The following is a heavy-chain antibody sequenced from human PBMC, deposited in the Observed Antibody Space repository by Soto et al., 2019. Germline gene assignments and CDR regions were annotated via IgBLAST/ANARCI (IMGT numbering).Heavy chain of an antibody. CDR1: GYTFTSYG. Sequence: QVQLVQSGAEVKKPGASVKVSCKASGYTFTSYGISWVRQAPGQGLEWMGWISAYNGNTNYAQKLQGRVTMTTDTSTSTAYMGLRSLRSDDTAVYYCARLAVAGTFPYYGMDVWGQGTTVTVSS. D-gene: IGHD6-19*01. CDR2: ISAYNGNT. V-gene: IGHV1-18*01. CDR3: ARLAVAGTFPYYGMDV. J-gene: IGHJ6*02.